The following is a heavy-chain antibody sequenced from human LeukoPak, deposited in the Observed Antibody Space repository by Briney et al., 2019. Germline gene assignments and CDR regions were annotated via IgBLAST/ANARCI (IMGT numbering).Heavy chain of an antibody. D-gene: IGHD3-9*01. Sequence: SETLSLTCTVSGGSISSYYWGWIRQPPGKGLEWIGSIYYSGSTYYNPSLKSRVTISVDTSKNQFSLKLSSVTAADTAVYYCARQAILTGYYLDYWGQGTLVTVSS. CDR3: ARQAILTGYYLDY. V-gene: IGHV4-39*07. CDR2: IYYSGST. J-gene: IGHJ4*02. CDR1: GGSISSYY.